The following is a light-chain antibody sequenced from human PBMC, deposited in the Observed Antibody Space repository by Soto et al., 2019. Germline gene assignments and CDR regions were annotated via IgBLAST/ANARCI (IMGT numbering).Light chain of an antibody. V-gene: IGKV1D-12*01. CDR1: QDIGSW. CDR2: AAT. J-gene: IGKJ5*01. CDR3: QQANSLPIT. Sequence: DIQMTQSLFSVSASVGDRVTITCRASQDIGSWLAWYQQKPGKAPNLLIYAATNLQNGVPSRVRGSGSGTDFTLTIDSLQPEDFETYYCQQANSLPITYGQGTRLEIK.